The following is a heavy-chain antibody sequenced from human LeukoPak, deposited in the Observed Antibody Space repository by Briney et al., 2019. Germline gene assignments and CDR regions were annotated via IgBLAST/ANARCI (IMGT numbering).Heavy chain of an antibody. CDR2: ISSSSSTI. D-gene: IGHD2-2*01. CDR3: ARDLPRSNIVVVPAAMGY. CDR1: GFTFSSYS. Sequence: GGSLRLSCAASGFTFSSYSMNWVRQAPGKGLEWVSYISSSSSTIYYGDSVKGRFTISRDNAKNSLYLQMNSLRAEDTAVYYCARDLPRSNIVVVPAAMGYWGQGTLVTVSS. V-gene: IGHV3-48*01. J-gene: IGHJ4*02.